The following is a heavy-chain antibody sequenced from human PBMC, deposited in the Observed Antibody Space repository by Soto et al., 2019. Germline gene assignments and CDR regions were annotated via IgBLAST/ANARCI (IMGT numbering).Heavy chain of an antibody. CDR3: AKGGAIVAAGTRVYLYNAMDV. Sequence: QVQLVQSGTEVKRPGDSVKVSCKASGYTFTGYYVHWVRQAPGQGLEWMGWINPNSGDTYLAQRFQGRVNMNRDTSIGTADMELRGLTSADTAEYYCAKGGAIVAAGTRVYLYNAMDVWGQGTTVTVSS. V-gene: IGHV1-2*02. D-gene: IGHD1-26*01. CDR1: GYTFTGYY. J-gene: IGHJ6*02. CDR2: INPNSGDT.